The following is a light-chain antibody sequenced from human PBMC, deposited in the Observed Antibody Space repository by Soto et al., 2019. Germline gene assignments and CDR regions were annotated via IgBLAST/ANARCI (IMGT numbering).Light chain of an antibody. Sequence: QSVLTQPPSASGSPGQSVTISCTGTKSDIGVYDFVSWYQHHPGKAPRLIIYEVVQQSSGVPDRFSGSKSGNTASLTVSGLQAADKADYFCKSYAGSNTYVFGSGTKVTAL. V-gene: IGLV2-8*01. CDR1: KSDIGVYDF. J-gene: IGLJ1*01. CDR3: KSYAGSNTYV. CDR2: EVV.